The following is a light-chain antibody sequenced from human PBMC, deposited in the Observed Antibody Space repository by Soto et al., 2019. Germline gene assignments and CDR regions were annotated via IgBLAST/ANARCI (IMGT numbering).Light chain of an antibody. J-gene: IGKJ1*01. CDR3: QQYNNWPRT. CDR2: GTS. CDR1: QSVNSN. V-gene: IGKV3-15*01. Sequence: EIVMTQGPATLSLAPGERATLSCRASQSVNSNLAWYQQKAVQAPRLLIYGTSTRAAGIPARFSGSGSGTDFTLTISSLQFEDFAVYYCQQYNNWPRTFGQGTQVDIK.